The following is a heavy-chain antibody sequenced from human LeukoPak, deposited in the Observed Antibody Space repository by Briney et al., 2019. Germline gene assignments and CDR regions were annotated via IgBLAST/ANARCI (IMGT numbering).Heavy chain of an antibody. CDR2: ISGSGGST. Sequence: PGGSLRLSCAASGFTFSSYAMSWVRQAPGKGLEWVSAISGSGGSTYYADSVKGRCTISRDNSKNTLYLQMNSLRAEDTAVYYCAKDIRRGVVVAADAFDIWGQGTMVTVSS. CDR3: AKDIRRGVVVAADAFDI. CDR1: GFTFSSYA. D-gene: IGHD2-15*01. J-gene: IGHJ3*02. V-gene: IGHV3-23*01.